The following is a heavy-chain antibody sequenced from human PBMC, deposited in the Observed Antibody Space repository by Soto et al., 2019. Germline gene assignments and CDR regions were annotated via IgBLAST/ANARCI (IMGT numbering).Heavy chain of an antibody. V-gene: IGHV6-1*01. CDR2: SYYRSKWFN. J-gene: IGHJ6*02. D-gene: IGHD6-19*01. Sequence: QVQLQQSGPGLVKPSQTLSLTCAISGDSVSSNSAVWNWIRQSPSRGLEWLGRSYYRSKWFNDYALSVESRITINPATSKNQFSLQLNAVTPEDTAVYDCARQRSSSAYYHGLDVWGQGTTVSVSS. CDR1: GDSVSSNSAV. CDR3: ARQRSSSAYYHGLDV.